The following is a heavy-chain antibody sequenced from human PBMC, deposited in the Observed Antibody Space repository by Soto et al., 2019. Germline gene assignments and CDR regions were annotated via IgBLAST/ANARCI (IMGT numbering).Heavy chain of an antibody. CDR2: VYPGDSDA. CDR3: ASHYHSGTEPGYYYGMDI. V-gene: IGHV5-51*01. Sequence: GESLKIACKGSGYRFASYWIAWVRQMPGKGLEWMGVVYPGDSDARYSPSLEGQVTISADKSISTAYLQWRSLKASDTAMYYCASHYHSGTEPGYYYGMDIWGQGPTVTVSS. J-gene: IGHJ6*02. D-gene: IGHD3-10*01. CDR1: GYRFASYW.